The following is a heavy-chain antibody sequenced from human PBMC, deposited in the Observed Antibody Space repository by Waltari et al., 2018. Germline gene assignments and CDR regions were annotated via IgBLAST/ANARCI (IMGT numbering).Heavy chain of an antibody. CDR2: ITSSGNAI. CDR1: GFPFRSYE. V-gene: IGHV3-48*03. D-gene: IGHD4-17*01. J-gene: IGHJ4*02. Sequence: EVQLVESGGGLVQPGGSLRPSCAASGFPFRSYEINWVRQAPGKGLEWVSYITSSGNAIYYADSVKGRFTISRDNTKNSLYLQMNSLRAEDTAVYYCARDLGLRRDYWGQGTLVTVSS. CDR3: ARDLGLRRDY.